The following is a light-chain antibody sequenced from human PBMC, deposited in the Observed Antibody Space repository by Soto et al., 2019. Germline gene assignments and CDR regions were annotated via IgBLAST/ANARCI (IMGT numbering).Light chain of an antibody. CDR2: AAS. CDR1: QGFTNY. V-gene: IGKV1-27*01. Sequence: DFQMTQSPSSLSASVGDTGTLTCRASQGFTNYLAWYQQKPGKAPKLLIYAASTLQSGVPPRFSGSGSGTHFTLTISSLQPEDAATYYCQKYNTAPYTFGQGTRWRL. CDR3: QKYNTAPYT. J-gene: IGKJ5*01.